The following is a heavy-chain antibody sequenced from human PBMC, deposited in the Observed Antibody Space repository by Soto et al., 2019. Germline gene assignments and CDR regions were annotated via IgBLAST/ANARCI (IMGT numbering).Heavy chain of an antibody. D-gene: IGHD5-12*01. CDR3: ARIGYSGYDFGYYYGMDV. Sequence: QLQLQESGPGLVKPSETLSLTCTVSGGSISSSSYYWGWIRQPPGKGLEWIGSIYYSGSTYYNPSLKSRVTISLDTSKNQFSLKLSSVTAADTAVYYCARIGYSGYDFGYYYGMDVWGQGTTVTVSS. CDR2: IYYSGST. V-gene: IGHV4-39*01. J-gene: IGHJ6*02. CDR1: GGSISSSSYY.